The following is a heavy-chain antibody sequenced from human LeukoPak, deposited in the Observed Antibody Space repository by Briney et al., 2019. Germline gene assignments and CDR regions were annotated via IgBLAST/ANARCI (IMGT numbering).Heavy chain of an antibody. J-gene: IGHJ4*02. CDR1: GGSMNNYY. D-gene: IGHD7-27*01. CDR2: ISTSGST. Sequence: KTSETLSLTCTVSGGSMNNYYWTWIRQPAGKGLEFLGRISTSGSTNYNPSLMGRLTLSMDTSKNQFSLRLTSVTAADTAVYFCARALGCGSRVTWGHDYWGQGTLVSVS. CDR3: ARALGCGSRVTWGHDY. V-gene: IGHV4-4*07.